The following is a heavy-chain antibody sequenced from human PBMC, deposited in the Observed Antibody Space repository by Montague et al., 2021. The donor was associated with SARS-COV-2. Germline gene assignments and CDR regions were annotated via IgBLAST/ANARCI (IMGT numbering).Heavy chain of an antibody. CDR1: GFLFSSYD. CDR2: ISNSGDTK. D-gene: IGHD3-22*01. J-gene: IGHJ4*02. V-gene: IGHV3-48*03. CDR3: ARAGEYYYHDSSGFLY. Sequence: SLRLSCAASGFLFSSYDMNWVRQAPGKGLEWVAYISNSGDTKYYADSVKGRFTISRDNAKNSLYLQMSSLRAEDTAVYYCARAGEYYYHDSSGFLYWGQGILVTVSS.